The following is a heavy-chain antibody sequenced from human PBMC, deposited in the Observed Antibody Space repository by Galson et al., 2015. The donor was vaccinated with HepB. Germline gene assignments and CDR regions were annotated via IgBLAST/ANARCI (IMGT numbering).Heavy chain of an antibody. D-gene: IGHD1-26*01. CDR1: GYTLTDLS. V-gene: IGHV1-24*01. CDR2: FDPEAGET. J-gene: IGHJ4*02. Sequence: SVQVSCKVSGYTLTDLSMHWVRQAPGQGLEWMGGFDPEAGETIYAQKFQGRVTMTEDTSTDTAYMELSSVRSEDTAVYYCAKVDVGASSWRDYWGQGTLVTVSS. CDR3: AKVDVGASSWRDY.